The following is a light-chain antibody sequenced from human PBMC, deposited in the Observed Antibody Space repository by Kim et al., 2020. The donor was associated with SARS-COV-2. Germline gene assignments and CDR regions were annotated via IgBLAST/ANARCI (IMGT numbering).Light chain of an antibody. Sequence: DIQMTQSPSIVSASVGDRVTITCRASQGISSWLAWYQQKPEKVLKFLIYNASSLQNGVPSRFSGSGSGTEFTLTISSLQPDDFATYYCQQYNSFPSTFGQGTQLEIK. V-gene: IGKV1D-16*01. CDR2: NAS. CDR1: QGISSW. J-gene: IGKJ5*01. CDR3: QQYNSFPST.